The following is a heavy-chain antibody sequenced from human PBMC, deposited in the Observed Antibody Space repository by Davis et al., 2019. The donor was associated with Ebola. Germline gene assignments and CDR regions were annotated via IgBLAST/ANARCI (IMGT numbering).Heavy chain of an antibody. Sequence: SETLSLTCTVSGGSIKGYYWSWIRQPPGKGLEWIGYIFHSGSTNFNPSLKSRVAISVDTSKNQFSLQLSSVTAADTAMYYCARSSPLAQPWYLDLWGRGTLVTVSS. V-gene: IGHV4-59*01. J-gene: IGHJ2*01. CDR2: IFHSGST. CDR1: GGSIKGYY. D-gene: IGHD6-13*01. CDR3: ARSSPLAQPWYLDL.